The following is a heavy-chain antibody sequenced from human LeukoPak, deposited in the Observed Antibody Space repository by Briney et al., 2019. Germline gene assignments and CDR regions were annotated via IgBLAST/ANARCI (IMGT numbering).Heavy chain of an antibody. V-gene: IGHV3-23*01. D-gene: IGHD2-8*01. CDR2: ISGSGDST. Sequence: GGSLRLSCAASGFTFSNDAMNWVRQAPGKGLEWVSVISGSGDSTYYTDSVKGRFTISRDNSKSTLYLQMNSLRAEDTAVYYCARDLSYNGGNTLGYFDSWGQGALVTVSS. J-gene: IGHJ4*02. CDR1: GFTFSNDA. CDR3: ARDLSYNGGNTLGYFDS.